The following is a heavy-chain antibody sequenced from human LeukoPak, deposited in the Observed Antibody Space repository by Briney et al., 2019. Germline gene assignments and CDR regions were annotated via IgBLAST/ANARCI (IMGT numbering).Heavy chain of an antibody. CDR1: GGSTSSYY. CDR3: ARGGKQWLVPIQRSMYYFDY. CDR2: IYYSGST. D-gene: IGHD6-19*01. Sequence: PSETLSLTCTVSGGSTSSYYWSWIRQPPGKGLEWIGYIYYSGSTNYNPSLKSRVTISVDTSKNQFSLKLSSVTAADTAVYYCARGGKQWLVPIQRSMYYFDYWGQGTLVTVSS. J-gene: IGHJ4*02. V-gene: IGHV4-59*12.